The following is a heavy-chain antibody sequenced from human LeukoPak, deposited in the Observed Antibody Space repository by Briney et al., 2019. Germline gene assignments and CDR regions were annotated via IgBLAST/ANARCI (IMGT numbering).Heavy chain of an antibody. D-gene: IGHD3-16*01. CDR1: GFTFSSNR. V-gene: IGHV3-7*01. CDR2: IYQHGSEE. Sequence: GGSLRLSCAVSGFTFSSNRMSWVRQAPGKGLEWVANIYQHGSEEHYVDSVRGGFTISRDNAKNSLYLQMDSLRAEDTAMYYCAREATFGYHYFDYWGQGTLVTVSS. CDR3: AREATFGYHYFDY. J-gene: IGHJ4*02.